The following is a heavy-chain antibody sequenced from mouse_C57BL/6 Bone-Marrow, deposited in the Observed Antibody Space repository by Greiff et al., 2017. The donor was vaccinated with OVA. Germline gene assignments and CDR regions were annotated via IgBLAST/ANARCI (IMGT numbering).Heavy chain of an antibody. CDR2: ISNLAYSI. CDR1: GFTFSDYG. CDR3: VREGGYGSGYSDT. Sequence: EVHLVESGGGLVQPGGSLKLSCAASGFTFSDYGMAWVRQAPRKGPEWVAFISNLAYSIYYADTVTGRFTISRANAKNTLYLEMSSLRSEDTAMYYCVREGGYGSGYSDTCGEGTTLTVSS. J-gene: IGHJ2*01. V-gene: IGHV5-15*01. D-gene: IGHD1-1*01.